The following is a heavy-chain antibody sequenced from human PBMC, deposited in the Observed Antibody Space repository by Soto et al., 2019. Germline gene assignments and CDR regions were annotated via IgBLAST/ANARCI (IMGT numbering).Heavy chain of an antibody. D-gene: IGHD1-1*01. J-gene: IGHJ4*02. CDR1: GGSFSGYY. CDR3: ARGRYGPVPDY. Sequence: QVQLQQWGAGLLKPSETLSLTCAVYGGSFSGYYWSWIRQPPGKGLEWIGEINHSGSTNYNPSLKSRVTISVDTSKNQFSLKLSSVTAADTAVYYCARGRYGPVPDYWGQGTLVTVSS. CDR2: INHSGST. V-gene: IGHV4-34*01.